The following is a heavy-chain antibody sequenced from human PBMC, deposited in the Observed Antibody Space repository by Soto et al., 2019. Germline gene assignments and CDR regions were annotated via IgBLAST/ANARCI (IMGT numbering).Heavy chain of an antibody. J-gene: IGHJ4*02. CDR1: GYSFTTYY. V-gene: IGHV1-46*01. D-gene: IGHD1-1*01. CDR2: INPSGGST. Sequence: QVQLVQSGAEVKKPGASVKVSCKASGYSFTTYYMHWVRQAPGQGLEWMGMINPSGGSTRYAQKFQGRVSMTRDTSTSTVYMELSSLRSEDTAVYYCARNDKSGLDYWGQGTLVTVSS. CDR3: ARNDKSGLDY.